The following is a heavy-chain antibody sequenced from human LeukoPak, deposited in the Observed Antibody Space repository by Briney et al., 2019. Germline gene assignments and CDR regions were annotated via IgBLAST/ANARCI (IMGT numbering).Heavy chain of an antibody. CDR2: IYYSGSA. D-gene: IGHD6-6*01. Sequence: SETLSLTCTVSGGSISSYYWSWIRQPPGKGLERIGNIYYSGSANYNPSLKSRVTISVDTSKNQFSLKLSSVTAADTAVYYCARHFDSSSSFCFDYWGQGTLVTVSS. V-gene: IGHV4-59*01. J-gene: IGHJ4*02. CDR3: ARHFDSSSSFCFDY. CDR1: GGSISSYY.